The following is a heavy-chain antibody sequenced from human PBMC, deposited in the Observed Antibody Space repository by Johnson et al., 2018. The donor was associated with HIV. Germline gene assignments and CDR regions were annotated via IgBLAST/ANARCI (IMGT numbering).Heavy chain of an antibody. Sequence: VQLVESGGGLVQPGGSLRLSCAASGFTFSSYAMHWVRQAPGKGLEWVSVIYSGGSTYYADSVKGRFTISRDNSKNTLYLQMNSLRAEDTAVYYCASAPSGGVSLPDAFDIWGQGTMVTVSS. CDR2: IYSGGST. V-gene: IGHV3-66*01. D-gene: IGHD3-10*01. J-gene: IGHJ3*02. CDR1: GFTFSSYA. CDR3: ASAPSGGVSLPDAFDI.